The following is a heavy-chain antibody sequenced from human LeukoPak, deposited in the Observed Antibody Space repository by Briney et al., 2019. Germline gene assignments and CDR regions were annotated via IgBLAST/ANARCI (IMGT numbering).Heavy chain of an antibody. D-gene: IGHD3-10*01. V-gene: IGHV4-61*02. CDR3: AANSADYNTLGSSYKV. J-gene: IGHJ4*02. CDR1: GGSISSGSYY. Sequence: SETLSLTCTVSGGSISSGSYYWSWIRQPAGKGLEWIGRIYTSGSTNYNPSLKSRVTISVDTSKNQFSLKLNSVTAADTAVFYCAANSADYNTLGSSYKVWGQGTLVTVSS. CDR2: IYTSGST.